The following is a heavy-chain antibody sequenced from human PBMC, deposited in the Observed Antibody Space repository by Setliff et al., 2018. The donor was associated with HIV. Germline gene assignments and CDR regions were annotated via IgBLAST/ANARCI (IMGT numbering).Heavy chain of an antibody. Sequence: SETLSLTCTVSGGSISNYYWSWIRQPAEKGLEWIGRIYSSGRTNYNPSLKSRVTMSLDTSKNQFSLKLSSVTAADTAVYYCARSKISGSNHETYGFDVWGQGTTVTVSS. V-gene: IGHV4-4*07. CDR1: GGSISNYY. J-gene: IGHJ6*02. CDR2: IYSSGRT. D-gene: IGHD1-26*01. CDR3: ARSKISGSNHETYGFDV.